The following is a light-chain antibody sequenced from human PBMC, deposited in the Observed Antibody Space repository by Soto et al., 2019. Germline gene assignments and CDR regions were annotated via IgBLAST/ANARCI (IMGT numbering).Light chain of an antibody. CDR1: QGISSA. Sequence: AIQLTQSPSSLSASVGDRVTITCRASQGISSALAWYQQKPGQAPKLLIYDASSLESGVPSRFSGSRSGTDFTLNIRTLQPEDFATYYCHQFNSYPLTFGGGTKVEIK. CDR2: DAS. V-gene: IGKV1-13*02. CDR3: HQFNSYPLT. J-gene: IGKJ4*01.